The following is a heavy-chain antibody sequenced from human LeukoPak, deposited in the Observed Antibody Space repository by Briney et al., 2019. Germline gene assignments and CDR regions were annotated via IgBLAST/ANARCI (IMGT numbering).Heavy chain of an antibody. CDR1: GDSISNDY. V-gene: IGHV4-59*01. CDR3: ARETKLRDWFDP. Sequence: SETLSLTCTVSGDSISNDYWSWIRQPPGKGLEWIVYIYYSGSTNFNPSLKSRVTMSVDTSKNQFSLKLTSVTAADTAVYYCARETKLRDWFDPWGQGTLVTVSS. J-gene: IGHJ5*02. D-gene: IGHD1-7*01. CDR2: IYYSGST.